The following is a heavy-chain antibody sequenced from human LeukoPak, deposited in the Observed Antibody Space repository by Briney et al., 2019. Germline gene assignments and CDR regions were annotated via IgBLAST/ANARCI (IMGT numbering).Heavy chain of an antibody. J-gene: IGHJ4*02. CDR3: ARGRYFDWFGNCYFDY. D-gene: IGHD3-9*01. V-gene: IGHV1-69*01. CDR2: IIPIFGTA. CDR1: GGTFSSYA. Sequence: GASVKVSCKASGGTFSSYAISWVRQAPGQGLEWMGGIIPIFGTANYAQKFQGRVTITADESTSTAYMELSSLRSEDTAVYYCARGRYFDWFGNCYFDYWGQGTLVTVSS.